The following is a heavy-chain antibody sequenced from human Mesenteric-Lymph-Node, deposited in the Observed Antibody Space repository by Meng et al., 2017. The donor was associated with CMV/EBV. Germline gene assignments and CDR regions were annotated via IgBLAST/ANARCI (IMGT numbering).Heavy chain of an antibody. Sequence: GHVPHVGPRLLKRSETLSAPCAVYGGSFSGYYWNWIRQSPEKGLAWIGEINHSGSTTYNPSFTSRIIISVDTSTIQISLNMSSVTAADTAVYYCARGSSYDILTGYFDYWGQGALVTVSS. CDR3: ARGSSYDILTGYFDY. D-gene: IGHD3-9*01. CDR2: INHSGST. CDR1: GGSFSGYY. J-gene: IGHJ4*02. V-gene: IGHV4-34*02.